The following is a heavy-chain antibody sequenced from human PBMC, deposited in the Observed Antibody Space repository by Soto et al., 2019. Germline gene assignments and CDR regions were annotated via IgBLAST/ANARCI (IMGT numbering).Heavy chain of an antibody. V-gene: IGHV4-59*08. CDR2: SYYSGST. Sequence: PSETLSLTCTVSGGPISSYYWSWIRQPPGKGLEWIGYSYYSGSTNYNPSLKSRVTISVYTSKNQFSMKLSSATAPDTAVYYCARQGGTTLMDVWGKGPTVTVPS. J-gene: IGHJ6*03. D-gene: IGHD1-7*01. CDR3: ARQGGTTLMDV. CDR1: GGPISSYY.